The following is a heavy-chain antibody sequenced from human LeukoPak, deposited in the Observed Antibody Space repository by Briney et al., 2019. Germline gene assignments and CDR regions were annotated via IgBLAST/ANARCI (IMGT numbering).Heavy chain of an antibody. V-gene: IGHV1-18*01. CDR3: AKESLRVVPSATFDY. CDR2: ISAYNGNT. Sequence: VSVKVSCKASGYTFTSYGISWVRQAPGQGLEWMGWISAYNGNTNYAQKLQGRVTMTTDTSTSTAYMELRSLRSDDTAVYYCAKESLRVVPSATFDYWGQGTLVTVSS. D-gene: IGHD2-2*01. CDR1: GYTFTSYG. J-gene: IGHJ4*02.